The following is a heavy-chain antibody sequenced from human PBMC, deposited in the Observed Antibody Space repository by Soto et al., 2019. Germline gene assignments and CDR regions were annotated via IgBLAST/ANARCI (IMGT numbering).Heavy chain of an antibody. CDR2: IYYSGST. Sequence: SETLSLTCTVSGGSISSYYWSWIRQPPGKGLEWIGYIYYSGSTNYNPSLKSRVTISVDTSKNQFSLKLSSVTAADTAVYYCARLSFRSYSSGWKPDYWGQGTLVTVSS. V-gene: IGHV4-59*08. CDR3: ARLSFRSYSSGWKPDY. D-gene: IGHD6-19*01. CDR1: GGSISSYY. J-gene: IGHJ4*02.